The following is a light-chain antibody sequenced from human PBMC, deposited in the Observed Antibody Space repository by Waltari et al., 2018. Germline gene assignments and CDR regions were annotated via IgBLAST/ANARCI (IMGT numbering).Light chain of an antibody. J-gene: IGKJ2*01. Sequence: DIQMTQSPSSLSASVGDRVTITCRASQDIGISLSWFQQKPGKAPKSLMYAASSLLRGAPSQFSGSGSGTEFTLTISSLQPEDFATYYCQQYKTFPRTFGQGTKLEIK. V-gene: IGKV1-16*02. CDR3: QQYKTFPRT. CDR2: AAS. CDR1: QDIGIS.